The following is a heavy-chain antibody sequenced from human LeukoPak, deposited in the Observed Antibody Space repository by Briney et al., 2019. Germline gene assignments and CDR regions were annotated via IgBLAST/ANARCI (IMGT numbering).Heavy chain of an antibody. V-gene: IGHV3-30*02. Sequence: GGSLRLSCAASGFTFSSYGMHWVRQAPGKGLEWVAFIRYDGSNKYYADSVKGRFTISRDNSKNTLYLQMNSLRAEDTAVYYCAKDPGNFASYYFDYWGQGTLVTVSS. CDR2: IRYDGSNK. CDR1: GFTFSSYG. J-gene: IGHJ4*02. CDR3: AKDPGNFASYYFDY. D-gene: IGHD4-23*01.